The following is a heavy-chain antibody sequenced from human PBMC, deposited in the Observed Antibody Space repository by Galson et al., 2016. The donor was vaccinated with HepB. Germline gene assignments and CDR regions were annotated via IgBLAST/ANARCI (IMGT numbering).Heavy chain of an antibody. CDR1: GFTFSSYA. Sequence: SLRLSCAASGFTFSSYAMSWVRQAPGKGLEWVSAISGSGGSTYYADSVKGRFPISRDNSKNTLYLQMNSRRAEDTAVYYCAKDLGFLEWLFFDSYYYYGMDVWGQGTTVTVSS. CDR3: AKDLGFLEWLFFDSYYYYGMDV. J-gene: IGHJ6*02. D-gene: IGHD3-3*01. CDR2: ISGSGGST. V-gene: IGHV3-23*01.